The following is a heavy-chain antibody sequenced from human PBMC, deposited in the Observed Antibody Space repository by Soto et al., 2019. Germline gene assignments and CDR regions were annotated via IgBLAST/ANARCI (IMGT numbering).Heavy chain of an antibody. J-gene: IGHJ3*02. CDR3: ARWYSSSWYRSAFDI. CDR2: IKQDGSEK. Sequence: PVGSLRLSCAASGFTFSSYWMSWVRQAPGKGLEWVANIKQDGSEKYYVDSVKGRFTISRDNAKNSLYLQMNSLRAEDTAVYYCARWYSSSWYRSAFDIWGQGTMVTVSS. V-gene: IGHV3-7*01. D-gene: IGHD6-13*01. CDR1: GFTFSSYW.